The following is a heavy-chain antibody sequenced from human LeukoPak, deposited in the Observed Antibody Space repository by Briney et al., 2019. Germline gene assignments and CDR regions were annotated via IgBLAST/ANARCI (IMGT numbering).Heavy chain of an antibody. CDR3: ARGPPYCGGDCSNAFDI. CDR1: GGTFSSYA. CDR2: IIPIFGTA. Sequence: GASVTVSCTASGGTFSSYAISWVRQAPGQGLEWMGGIIPIFGTANYAQKFQGRVTITADESTSTAYMELSSLRSEDTAVYYCARGPPYCGGDCSNAFDIWGQGTMVTVSS. D-gene: IGHD2-21*02. V-gene: IGHV1-69*13. J-gene: IGHJ3*02.